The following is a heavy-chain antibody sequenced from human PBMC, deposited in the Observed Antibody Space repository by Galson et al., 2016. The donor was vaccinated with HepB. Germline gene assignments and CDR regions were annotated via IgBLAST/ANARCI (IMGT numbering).Heavy chain of an antibody. Sequence: SVKVSCKASGYTFTSSDINWVRQATGQGLEWMGWMNPKSGNTGYAQKFQGRVTMTRDTSISTAYMELSSLRSGDTAVYYCAREIPRKQLWLRFGYFDSWGQGTLVTVSS. D-gene: IGHD5-18*01. J-gene: IGHJ4*02. CDR2: MNPKSGNT. CDR1: GYTFTSSD. V-gene: IGHV1-8*01. CDR3: AREIPRKQLWLRFGYFDS.